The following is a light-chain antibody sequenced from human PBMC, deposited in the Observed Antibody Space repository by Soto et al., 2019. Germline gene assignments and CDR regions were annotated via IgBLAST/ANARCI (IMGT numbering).Light chain of an antibody. CDR3: QQYDSYSGT. CDR1: QSVSTY. CDR2: GAS. J-gene: IGKJ1*01. Sequence: EIVLTQSPGTLSLSPGERATLSCRASQSVSTYLAWYQQKPGQAPRLLIYGASSRATGIPDRFSGSGSGTEFTLTISSLQPDDFATYYCQQYDSYSGTFGQGTKVDI. V-gene: IGKV3-20*01.